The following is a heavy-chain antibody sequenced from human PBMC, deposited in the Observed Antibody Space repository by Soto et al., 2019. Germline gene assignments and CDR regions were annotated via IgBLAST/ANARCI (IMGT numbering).Heavy chain of an antibody. CDR1: GGSISSSSYY. Sequence: KPSETLSLTCTVSGGSISSSSYYWGWIRQPPGKGLEWIGSIYYSGSTYYNPSLKSRVTISVDTSKNQFSLKLSSVTAADTAVYYCARNGAAAGTWYFDLWGRGTLVTVSS. V-gene: IGHV4-39*01. D-gene: IGHD6-13*01. J-gene: IGHJ2*01. CDR3: ARNGAAAGTWYFDL. CDR2: IYYSGST.